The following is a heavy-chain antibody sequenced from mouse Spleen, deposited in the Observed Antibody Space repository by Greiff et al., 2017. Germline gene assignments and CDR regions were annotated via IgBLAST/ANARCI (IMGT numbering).Heavy chain of an antibody. CDR1: GFTFSSYG. CDR2: ISSGGSYT. CDR3: ARHEKDGFDY. D-gene: IGHD1-1*01. Sequence: EVKLMESGGDLVKPGGSLKLSCAASGFTFSSYGMSWVRQTPDKRLEWVATISSGGSYTYYPDSVKGRFTISRDNAKNTLYLQMSSLKSEDTAMYYCARHEKDGFDYWGQGTTLTVSS. J-gene: IGHJ2*01. V-gene: IGHV5-6*01.